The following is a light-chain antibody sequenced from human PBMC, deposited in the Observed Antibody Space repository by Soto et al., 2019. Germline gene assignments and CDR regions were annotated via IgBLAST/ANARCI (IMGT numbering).Light chain of an antibody. CDR3: ISYRATHTLV. V-gene: IGLV2-8*01. Sequence: QSVLTQPPSASGSPGQSVTISCTGTSSDVGGYDYVSWYQQRPGKAPKLLIHEVTKRPSGVPDRFSGSKSGNTASLTVSGLQAEDEADYYCISYRATHTLVFGGGTKLTVL. J-gene: IGLJ2*01. CDR1: SSDVGGYDY. CDR2: EVT.